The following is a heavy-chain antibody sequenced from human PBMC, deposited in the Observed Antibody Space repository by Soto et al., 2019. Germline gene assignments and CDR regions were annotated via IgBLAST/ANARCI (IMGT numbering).Heavy chain of an antibody. D-gene: IGHD2-15*01. CDR1: GGTFSSYA. CDR3: ARVGDCSGGSCYSGYYYGMDV. J-gene: IGHJ6*02. V-gene: IGHV1-69*01. CDR2: IIPIFGTA. Sequence: QVQLVQSGAEVKKPGSSVKVSCKASGGTFSSYAISWVRQAPGQGLEWMGGIIPIFGTANYAQKFQGRVTITADESTSTAYMELSSLRSEDTAVYYCARVGDCSGGSCYSGYYYGMDVWGQGTTVTVSS.